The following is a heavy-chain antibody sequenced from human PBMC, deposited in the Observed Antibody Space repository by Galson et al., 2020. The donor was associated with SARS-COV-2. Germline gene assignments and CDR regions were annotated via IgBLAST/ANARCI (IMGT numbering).Heavy chain of an antibody. J-gene: IGHJ3*01. CDR1: GGSISSGGYY. CDR3: AGVQTTMVVVVGAAGACDP. Sequence: ETSETLSLTCTVSGGSISSGGYYWSWIRQHPGKGLEWIGYIYYSGSTYYNPSLKSRVTISVDTTKNKFSLKMSTVTAADTAVYYCAGVQTTMVVVVGAAGACDPWGQGTMGAVS. CDR2: IYYSGST. V-gene: IGHV4-31*03. D-gene: IGHD3-22*01.